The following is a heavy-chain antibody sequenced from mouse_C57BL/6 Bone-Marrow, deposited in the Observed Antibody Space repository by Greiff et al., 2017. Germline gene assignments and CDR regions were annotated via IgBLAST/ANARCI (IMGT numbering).Heavy chain of an antibody. CDR2: IWSGGST. CDR1: GFSLTSYG. V-gene: IGHV2-2*01. Sequence: QVQLQQSGPGLVQPSQSLSITCTVSGFSLTSYGVHWVRQSPGKGLEWLGVIWSGGSTDYNAAFISRLSISKDNSKSRVFFKMNSLQADDTAIYYCARPEPPYWGQGTTLTVSS. J-gene: IGHJ2*01. CDR3: ARPEPPY.